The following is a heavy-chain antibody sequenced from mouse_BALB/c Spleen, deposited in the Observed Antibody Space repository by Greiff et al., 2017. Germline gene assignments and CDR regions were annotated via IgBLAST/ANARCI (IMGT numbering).Heavy chain of an antibody. Sequence: VQLQESGPELVRPGVSVKISCKGSSYTFTDYAMHWVKQSHAKGLEWIGVISTYYGNTNYNQKFKGKATMTVDKSSSTAYMELASLTSEDSAVYYCARSWDEATPYAMDYWGQGTSVTVSS. J-gene: IGHJ4*01. CDR3: ARSWDEATPYAMDY. CDR2: ISTYYGNT. V-gene: IGHV1S137*01. D-gene: IGHD4-1*01. CDR1: SYTFTDYA.